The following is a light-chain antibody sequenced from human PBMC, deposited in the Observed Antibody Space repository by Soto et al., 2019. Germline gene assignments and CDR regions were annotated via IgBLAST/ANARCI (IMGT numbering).Light chain of an antibody. J-gene: IGKJ5*01. CDR3: QQYKNWPMIT. Sequence: PWERATLSCRASQSVTSNLAWYQQKPGQAPRLLIYGASTRATGIPARFSGSGSGTEFTLTISSLQSEDFAVYYCQQYKNWPMITFGQGTRLEIK. V-gene: IGKV3-15*01. CDR2: GAS. CDR1: QSVTSN.